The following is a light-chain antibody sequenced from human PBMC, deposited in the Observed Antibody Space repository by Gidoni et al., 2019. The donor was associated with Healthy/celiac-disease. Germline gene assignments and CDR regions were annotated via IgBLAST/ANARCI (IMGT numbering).Light chain of an antibody. CDR2: DAS. V-gene: IGKV3-11*01. Sequence: VLTPSPATLSLSPGERATLSCRASQSVSSYLAWYQQKPGQAPRLRIYDASNRATGIPARFSGSGSGTDFTLTISSLEPEDFAVYYCQQRSNWPGTFGPGTKVDIK. CDR1: QSVSSY. J-gene: IGKJ3*01. CDR3: QQRSNWPGT.